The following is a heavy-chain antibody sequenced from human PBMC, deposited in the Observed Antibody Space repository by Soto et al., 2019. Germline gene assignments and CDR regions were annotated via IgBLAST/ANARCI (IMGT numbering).Heavy chain of an antibody. CDR2: IYYSGRT. CDR1: GGSIDNYEYY. J-gene: IGHJ4*02. Sequence: SETLSFTCTVSGGSIDNYEYYWTWIRQPPGKGLEWVGYIYYSGRTNYSPSLNSRLTISLDTSKNQFSLRLTSVSAADTAMYYCARDRSNSPDYFDFWGQGTLVTVSS. D-gene: IGHD6-6*01. V-gene: IGHV4-30-4*01. CDR3: ARDRSNSPDYFDF.